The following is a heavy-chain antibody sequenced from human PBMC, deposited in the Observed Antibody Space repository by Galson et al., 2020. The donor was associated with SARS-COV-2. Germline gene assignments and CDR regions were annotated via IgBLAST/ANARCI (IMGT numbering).Heavy chain of an antibody. J-gene: IGHJ6*02. D-gene: IGHD2-15*01. CDR3: ARGIVVVVAATASYYYYGMDV. CDR1: GYTFTSYG. CDR2: ISAYNGNT. Sequence: GESLKISCKASGYTFTSYGISWVRQAPGQGLEWMGWISAYNGNTNYAQKLQGRVTMTTDTSTSTAYMELRSLRSDDTAVYYCARGIVVVVAATASYYYYGMDVWGQGTTVTVSS. V-gene: IGHV1-18*01.